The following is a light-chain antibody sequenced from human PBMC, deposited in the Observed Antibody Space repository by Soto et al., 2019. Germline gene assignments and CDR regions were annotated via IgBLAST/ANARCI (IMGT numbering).Light chain of an antibody. Sequence: DIQMTQSPSSLSASVGDRVTITCRASETITTYLNWYQQKPGKAPRLLIRAASDLQNGVPARFGGSGSATYFTLTINSLQPEDFATYYCQQLNGSPWTFGQGTKVEI. V-gene: IGKV1-39*01. CDR2: AAS. CDR1: ETITTY. CDR3: QQLNGSPWT. J-gene: IGKJ1*01.